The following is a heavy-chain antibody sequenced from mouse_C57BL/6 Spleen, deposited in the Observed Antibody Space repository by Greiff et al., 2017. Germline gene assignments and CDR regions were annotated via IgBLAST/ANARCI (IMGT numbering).Heavy chain of an antibody. CDR2: IDPENGDT. J-gene: IGHJ3*01. CDR1: GFNITDDY. V-gene: IGHV14-4*01. CDR3: TPYYGSSPWFAY. D-gene: IGHD1-1*01. Sequence: VQLQQSGAELVRPGASVKLSCTASGFNITDDYMHWVKQRPEQGLEWIGWIDPENGDTEYAAKFQGKATITADTSSTTAYLQLSSLTSEDTAVYYCTPYYGSSPWFAYWGQGTLVTVSA.